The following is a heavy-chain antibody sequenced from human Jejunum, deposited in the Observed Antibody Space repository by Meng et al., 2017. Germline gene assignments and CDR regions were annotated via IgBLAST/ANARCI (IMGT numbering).Heavy chain of an antibody. CDR2: ISSSSDYI. Sequence: GESLKISCAASGFTFSSYSMNWVRQAPGKGLECVSSISSSSDYIFYADSVKGRFTISRDNAKNSLSLQMNSLRAEDTALYYCVRSRVKLTGVAFWDQGTLVTVSS. CDR1: GFTFSSYS. CDR3: VRSRVKLTGVAF. J-gene: IGHJ4*02. V-gene: IGHV3-21*01. D-gene: IGHD7-27*01.